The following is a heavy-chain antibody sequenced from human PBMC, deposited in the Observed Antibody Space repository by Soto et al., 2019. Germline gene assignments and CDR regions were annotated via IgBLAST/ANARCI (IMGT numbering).Heavy chain of an antibody. Sequence: QVQLVESGGGVVQPGRSLRLSCAASGFTFSSYAMHWVRQAPGKGLEWVAVISYDGSNKYYADSVKGRFTISRDNSKNTLYLQMNSLRAEDTAVYYCARSAYIVGATKFDYWCQGTLVTVSS. CDR2: ISYDGSNK. CDR3: ARSAYIVGATKFDY. J-gene: IGHJ4*02. D-gene: IGHD1-26*01. V-gene: IGHV3-30-3*01. CDR1: GFTFSSYA.